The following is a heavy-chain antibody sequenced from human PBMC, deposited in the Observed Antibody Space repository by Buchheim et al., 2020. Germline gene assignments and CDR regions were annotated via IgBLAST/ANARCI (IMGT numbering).Heavy chain of an antibody. CDR2: IKQDGSEK. CDR1: GFTFSSYW. CDR3: ARDDGSLSYYYYYGMDV. J-gene: IGHJ6*02. Sequence: EVQLVESGGGLVQPGGSLRLSCAASGFTFSSYWMSWVRQAPGKGLEWVANIKQDGSEKYYVDSVKGRFTISRDNAKNSLHLQMNSLRAEDTAVYYCARDDGSLSYYYYYGMDVWGQGTT. D-gene: IGHD2-15*01. V-gene: IGHV3-7*01.